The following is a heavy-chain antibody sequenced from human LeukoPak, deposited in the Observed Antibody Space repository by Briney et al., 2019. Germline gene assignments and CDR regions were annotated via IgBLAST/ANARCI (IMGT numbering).Heavy chain of an antibody. Sequence: GGSLRLSCAASGFTFSTYGMTWVRQAPGKGLEWVSAISGRDDNTYYADSVKGRFTISRDNSKNTLYLQMNSLRAEDTAVYYYANLYDFWTGDYWGQGTLVTVSS. CDR2: ISGRDDNT. J-gene: IGHJ4*02. V-gene: IGHV3-23*01. CDR3: ANLYDFWTGDY. D-gene: IGHD3-3*01. CDR1: GFTFSTYG.